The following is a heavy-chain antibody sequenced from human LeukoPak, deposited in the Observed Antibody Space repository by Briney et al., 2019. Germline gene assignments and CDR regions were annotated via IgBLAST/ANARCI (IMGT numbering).Heavy chain of an antibody. CDR2: ISYDGSNK. J-gene: IGHJ4*02. Sequence: PGGSLRLSCAASGFTFSSYAMHWVRQAPGKGLEWVAVISYDGSNKYYADSVKGRFTISRDNSKNTLYLQMNSLRAEDAAVYYCARDEGYSYGYAYYWGQGTLVTGSS. D-gene: IGHD5-18*01. CDR3: ARDEGYSYGYAYY. CDR1: GFTFSSYA. V-gene: IGHV3-30-3*01.